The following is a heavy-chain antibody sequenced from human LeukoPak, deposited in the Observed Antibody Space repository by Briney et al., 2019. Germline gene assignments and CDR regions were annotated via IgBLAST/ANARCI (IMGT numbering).Heavy chain of an antibody. Sequence: SETLSLTCTVSGGSISSSSYYWGWIRQPPGKGLEWIGSIYYSGSTYYNPSLKSRVTISVDTSKNQFSLKLSSVTAADTAVYYCARHGVVFKSRSSSGGSWYFDYWGQGTLVTVSS. CDR1: GGSISSSSYY. D-gene: IGHD6-6*01. V-gene: IGHV4-39*01. CDR2: IYYSGST. CDR3: ARHGVVFKSRSSSGGSWYFDY. J-gene: IGHJ4*02.